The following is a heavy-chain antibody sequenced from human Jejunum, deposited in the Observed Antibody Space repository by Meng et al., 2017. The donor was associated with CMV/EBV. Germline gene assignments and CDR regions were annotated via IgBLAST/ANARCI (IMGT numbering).Heavy chain of an antibody. V-gene: IGHV4-34*01. CDR3: ARADKVRFDY. J-gene: IGHJ4*02. CDR2: IHPSGST. CDR1: GGSFSNYY. Sequence: QVELQQWGGGLLKPPGTLSTPCGVYGGSFSNYYWSWIRQSPGKGLEWIGEIHPSGSTYYNPSLNSRVTMSVDTSKNQFSLNLRSVTAADTAVYYCARADKVRFDYWGQGTLVTVSS.